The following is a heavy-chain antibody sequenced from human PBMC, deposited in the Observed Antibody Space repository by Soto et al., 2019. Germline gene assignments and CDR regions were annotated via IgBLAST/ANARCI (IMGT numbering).Heavy chain of an antibody. CDR3: ARDSRTYHFDY. CDR1: GFTFDDYA. V-gene: IGHV3-23*01. J-gene: IGHJ4*02. Sequence: GGSLRLSCTVSGFTFDDYALSWVRQAPGKGLEWVSSISPTSISEYYADSMKGRFTISRDNSENTLYLQIHSLTAADTAVYYCARDSRTYHFDYWGQGTLVTVSS. CDR2: ISPTSISE.